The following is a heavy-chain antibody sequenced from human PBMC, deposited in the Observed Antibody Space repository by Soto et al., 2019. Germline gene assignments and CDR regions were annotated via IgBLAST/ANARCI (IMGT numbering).Heavy chain of an antibody. V-gene: IGHV1-8*01. CDR1: GYTFTGYD. D-gene: IGHD6-6*01. CDR2: MNPNSGNT. J-gene: IGHJ4*02. CDR3: ARDHGPYSSSSLDY. Sequence: ASVKVSCKASGYTFTGYDINWVRQATGQGLEWMGWMNPNSGNTGYAQKFQGRVTITADKSTSTAYMELSSLRSEDTAVYYCARDHGPYSSSSLDYWGQGTLVTVSS.